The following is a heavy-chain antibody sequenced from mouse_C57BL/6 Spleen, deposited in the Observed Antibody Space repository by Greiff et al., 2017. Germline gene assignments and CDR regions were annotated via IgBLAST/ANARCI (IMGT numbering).Heavy chain of an antibody. CDR2: IYPGDGDT. J-gene: IGHJ3*01. Sequence: QVTLKESGPELVKPGASVKISCKASGYAFSSSWMNWVKQRPGKGLEWIGRIYPGDGDTNYNGKFKGKATLTADKSSSTAYMQLSSLTSEDSAVYFCARSDGNYPAWFAYWGQGTLVTVSA. CDR1: GYAFSSSW. D-gene: IGHD2-1*01. CDR3: ARSDGNYPAWFAY. V-gene: IGHV1-82*01.